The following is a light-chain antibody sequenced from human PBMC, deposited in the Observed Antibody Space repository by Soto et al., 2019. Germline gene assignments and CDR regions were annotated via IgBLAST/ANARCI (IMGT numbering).Light chain of an antibody. J-gene: IGKJ1*01. CDR3: QHNYNLPPWT. CDR1: QSISTY. V-gene: IGKV1-39*01. CDR2: AAS. Sequence: DIQMTQSPPSLSASVGDTIAITCRASQSISTYLDWYQVTPGKAPKVLIYAASTLQDGVPSRFSGSGSGTDFTLTIKSLQPEDFATHYCQHNYNLPPWTFAQGTKVEIK.